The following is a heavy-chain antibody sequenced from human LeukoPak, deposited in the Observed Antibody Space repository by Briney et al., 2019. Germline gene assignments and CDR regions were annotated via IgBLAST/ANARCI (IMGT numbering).Heavy chain of an antibody. D-gene: IGHD5-24*01. J-gene: IGHJ4*02. CDR2: INHSGGT. CDR3: ARGKDGYIPDY. V-gene: IGHV4-34*01. Sequence: KTSETLSLTCAVYGGSFSGYYWSWIRQPPGKGLEWIGEINHSGGTNYNPSLKSRVTISVDTSKNQFSLKLSSVTAADTAVYYCARGKDGYIPDYWGQGTLVTVSS. CDR1: GGSFSGYY.